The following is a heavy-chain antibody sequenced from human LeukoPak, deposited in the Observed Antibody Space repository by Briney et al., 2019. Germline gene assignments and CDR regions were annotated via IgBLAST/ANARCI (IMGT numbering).Heavy chain of an antibody. CDR1: GGSISSGSYY. V-gene: IGHV4-61*02. J-gene: IGHJ6*03. D-gene: IGHD6-6*01. CDR3: AREVGTRQLAQYYYYYMDV. CDR2: IYTSGST. Sequence: SETLSLTCTVSGGSISSGSYYWSWIRQPAGKGLEWIGRIYTSGSTNYNPSLKSRVTISVDTSKNQFSLKLSSVTAADTAVYYCAREVGTRQLAQYYYYYMDVWGKGTTVTVSS.